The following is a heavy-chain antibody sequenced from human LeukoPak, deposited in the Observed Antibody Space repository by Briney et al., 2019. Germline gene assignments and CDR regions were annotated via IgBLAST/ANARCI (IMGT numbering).Heavy chain of an antibody. D-gene: IGHD3-10*02. CDR3: AELGITMIGGV. CDR2: INPDCSTI. Sequence: PGGSLRLSCVASGFAFRNYWMYWVRHGPGKGLVWLSRINPDCSTIYYADSVKGRFTISRDNAKNSLYLQMNSLRAEDTAVYYCAELGITMIGGVWGKGTTVTISS. V-gene: IGHV3-74*01. J-gene: IGHJ6*04. CDR1: GFAFRNYW.